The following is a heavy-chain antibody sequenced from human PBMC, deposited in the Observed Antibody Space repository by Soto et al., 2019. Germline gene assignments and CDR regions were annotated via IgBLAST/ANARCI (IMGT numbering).Heavy chain of an antibody. CDR2: IKSKTDGGTT. CDR1: GFSFSNVG. CDR3: SFQESTTVTMFEY. V-gene: IGHV3-15*01. J-gene: IGHJ4*02. Sequence: EVQLVESGGGLVKPGGSLRLSCAASGFSFSNVGMSWVRQAPGKGLEWVGRIKSKTDGGTTDYAAPVKGRFTISRDDSKTTLYLQMNSLKTEDTAVYYCSFQESTTVTMFEYWGQGTLVTVSS. D-gene: IGHD4-17*01.